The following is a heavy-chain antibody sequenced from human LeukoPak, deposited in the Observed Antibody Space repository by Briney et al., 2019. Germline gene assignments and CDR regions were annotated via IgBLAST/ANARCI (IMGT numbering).Heavy chain of an antibody. V-gene: IGHV3-30*03. CDR3: ARRPGWFDP. J-gene: IGHJ5*02. CDR2: ISYDGSNK. Sequence: PGGSLRLSCAASGFTFSSYGMNWVRQAPGKGLEWVAVISYDGSNKHYADSVKGRFTISRDNSKNTLYLQMNSLRAEDTAVYYCARRPGWFDPWGQGTLVTVSS. CDR1: GFTFSSYG.